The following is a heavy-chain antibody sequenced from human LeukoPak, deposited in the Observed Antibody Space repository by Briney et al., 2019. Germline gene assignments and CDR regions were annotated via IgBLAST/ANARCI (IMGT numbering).Heavy chain of an antibody. V-gene: IGHV4-38-2*01. J-gene: IGHJ4*02. CDR3: ARPYSGRFDY. Sequence: SETLSLTCAVSGYSISSGYYWDWIRQPPGKGLEWIGSIYHSGSTHYNPSLKSRVTISVDTSKNQFSLKLSSVTAADTAVYYCARPYSGRFDYWGQGTLVTVSS. CDR1: GYSISSGYY. CDR2: IYHSGST. D-gene: IGHD1-26*01.